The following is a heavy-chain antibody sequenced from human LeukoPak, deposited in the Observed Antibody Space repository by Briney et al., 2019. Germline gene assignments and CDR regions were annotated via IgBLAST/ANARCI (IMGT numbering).Heavy chain of an antibody. J-gene: IGHJ4*02. Sequence: SETLSLTCTVSGGSISSGGYYWSWIRQHPGKGLEWIGYIYYSGSTYYNPSLKSRVTISVDTSKNQFSLKLSSVTAADTAVYYCARGLYNYGHGDYWGQGTLAAVSS. CDR2: IYYSGST. V-gene: IGHV4-31*03. CDR1: GGSISSGGYY. D-gene: IGHD5-18*01. CDR3: ARGLYNYGHGDY.